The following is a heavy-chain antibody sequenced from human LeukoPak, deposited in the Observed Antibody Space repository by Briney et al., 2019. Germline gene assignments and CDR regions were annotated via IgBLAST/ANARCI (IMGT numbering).Heavy chain of an antibody. V-gene: IGHV4-39*07. Sequence: SETLSLTCTVSGGSISSSGYYGGWIRQPPGKGLEWIGNIYYVGSTYYNPSLNSRVTISVDTSKNQFSLKLNSVTAADTAVYYCARAVSSGKLLDYWGQGTLVTVSS. CDR1: GGSISSSGYY. J-gene: IGHJ4*02. D-gene: IGHD3-22*01. CDR3: ARAVSSGKLLDY. CDR2: IYYVGST.